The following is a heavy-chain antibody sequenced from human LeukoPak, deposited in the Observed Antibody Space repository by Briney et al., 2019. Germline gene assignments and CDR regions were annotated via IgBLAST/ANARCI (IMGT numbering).Heavy chain of an antibody. CDR2: IYTSGST. CDR1: GGSISSYY. V-gene: IGHV4-4*07. CDR3: ARATTVTTRDAFDI. J-gene: IGHJ3*02. D-gene: IGHD4-17*01. Sequence: SETLSLTCTVSGGSISSYYWSWIRQPAGKGLEWIGRIYTSGSTNYNPSLKSRVTMSVDTSKNQFSLRLTSVTAADTAVYYCARATTVTTRDAFDIWGQGTMVTVSS.